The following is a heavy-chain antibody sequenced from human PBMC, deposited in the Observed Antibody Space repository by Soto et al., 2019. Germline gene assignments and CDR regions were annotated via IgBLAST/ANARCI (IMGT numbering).Heavy chain of an antibody. V-gene: IGHV3-21*01. CDR2: ISSSSSYI. CDR3: ARALPAAISSRGAPPDY. CDR1: GFTFSSYS. Sequence: PGGSLRLSCAASGFTFSSYSMNWVRQAPGKGLEWVSSISSSSSYIYYADSVKGRFTISRDNAKNSLYLQMNSLRAEDTAVYYCARALPAAISSRGAPPDYWGQGTLVTVSS. J-gene: IGHJ4*02. D-gene: IGHD2-2*02.